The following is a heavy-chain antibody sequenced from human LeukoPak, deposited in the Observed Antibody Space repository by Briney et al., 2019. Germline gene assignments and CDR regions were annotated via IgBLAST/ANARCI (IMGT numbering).Heavy chain of an antibody. V-gene: IGHV3-64*01. CDR1: GFTSSSYA. Sequence: PGGSLRLSCAASGFTSSSYAMHWVRQAPGKGLEYVSAISSNGGSTYYANSVKGRFTISRDNSKNTLYLQMGSLRAEDMAVYYCARDKGVSSWSSYFDYWGQGTLVTVSS. D-gene: IGHD6-13*01. J-gene: IGHJ4*02. CDR3: ARDKGVSSWSSYFDY. CDR2: ISSNGGST.